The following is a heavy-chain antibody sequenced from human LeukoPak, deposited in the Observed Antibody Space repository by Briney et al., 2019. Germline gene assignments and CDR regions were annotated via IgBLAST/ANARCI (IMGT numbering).Heavy chain of an antibody. CDR3: AKEGYCSGGSCYSDAFDI. D-gene: IGHD2-15*01. CDR1: GFTFSAYY. J-gene: IGHJ3*02. V-gene: IGHV3-21*04. Sequence: GGSLRLSCAASGFTFSAYYMNWVRQAPGKGLEWVSSISSSSTYIKYADSVKGRFTISRDNAKNSLYLQMNSLRAEDTAVYYCAKEGYCSGGSCYSDAFDIWGQGTMVTVSS. CDR2: ISSSSTYI.